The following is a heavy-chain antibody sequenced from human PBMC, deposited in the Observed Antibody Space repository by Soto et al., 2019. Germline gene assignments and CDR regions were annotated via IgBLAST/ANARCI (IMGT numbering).Heavy chain of an antibody. CDR1: GYTFTSYG. Sequence: QVQLVQSGAEVKKPGASVKVSCKASGYTFTSYGISWVRQAPGQGLEWMGWISAYNGNTNYAQKLQGRVTMTTDTSTSTAYMELRSLRSDDTAVYYCARAAIMITFGGVIVTFYGMDVWGQGTTVTVSS. V-gene: IGHV1-18*01. CDR3: ARAAIMITFGGVIVTFYGMDV. CDR2: ISAYNGNT. D-gene: IGHD3-16*02. J-gene: IGHJ6*02.